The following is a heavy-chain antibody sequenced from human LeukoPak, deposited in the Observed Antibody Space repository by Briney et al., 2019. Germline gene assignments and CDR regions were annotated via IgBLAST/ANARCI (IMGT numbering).Heavy chain of an antibody. CDR1: RFTFEDYA. V-gene: IGHV3-9*01. Sequence: PGRSLRLSCAASRFTFEDYAMHWVRQAPGKGLEWVSGISWNSGSIGYADSVKGRFTISRDNAKNSLYLQMNSLRAEDTALYYCAKDMYYDRFAFDIWGQGTMVTVSS. D-gene: IGHD3-22*01. CDR2: ISWNSGSI. CDR3: AKDMYYDRFAFDI. J-gene: IGHJ3*02.